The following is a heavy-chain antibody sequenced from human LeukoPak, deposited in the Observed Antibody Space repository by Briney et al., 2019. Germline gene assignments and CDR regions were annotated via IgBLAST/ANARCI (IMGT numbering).Heavy chain of an antibody. D-gene: IGHD4-17*01. CDR3: ARVSPTVTHFDY. J-gene: IGHJ4*02. CDR2: IYYSGST. V-gene: IGHV4-59*01. CDR1: GGSISSYY. Sequence: SETLSLTCTVSGGSISSYYWSWIRQPPGKGREGIGYIYYSGSTNYNPSLKSRVTISVDTSKNQFSLKLSSVTAADTAVYYCARVSPTVTHFDYWGQGTLVTVSS.